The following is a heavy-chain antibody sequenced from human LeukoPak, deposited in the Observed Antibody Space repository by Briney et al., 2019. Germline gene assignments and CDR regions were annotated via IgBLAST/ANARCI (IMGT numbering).Heavy chain of an antibody. CDR1: GGPISSYY. D-gene: IGHD2-2*01. Sequence: PSETLSLTCTVSGGPISSYYWSWIRQPPGKGLEWIGYIYYSGSTNYNPSLKSRVTISVDTSKNQFSLKLSSVTAADTAVYYCARSNIDYYQNWFDPWGQGTLVTVSS. V-gene: IGHV4-59*12. CDR3: ARSNIDYYQNWFDP. J-gene: IGHJ5*02. CDR2: IYYSGST.